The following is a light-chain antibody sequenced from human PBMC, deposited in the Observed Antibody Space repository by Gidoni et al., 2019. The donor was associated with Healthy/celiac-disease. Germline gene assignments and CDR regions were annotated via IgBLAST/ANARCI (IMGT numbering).Light chain of an antibody. J-gene: IGKJ1*01. CDR2: WAS. CDR3: QQYCSTPLT. Sequence: DIVMTQSPASLAVSLGERATVNCKSSQSVLYSSNNKNYLAWYQQKAGQPPKVLIYWASTRESGVPDRFSGSGSGTDFTLTISSLQAEDVAVYYCQQYCSTPLTFGQGTKVEIK. CDR1: QSVLYSSNNKNY. V-gene: IGKV4-1*01.